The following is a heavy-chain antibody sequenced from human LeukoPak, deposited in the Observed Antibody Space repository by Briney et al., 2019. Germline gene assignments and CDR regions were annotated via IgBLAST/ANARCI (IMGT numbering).Heavy chain of an antibody. J-gene: IGHJ4*02. Sequence: GGSLRLSCTVSGFPFSGHWMNWVRQAPGKGLEWVANIKYDGGQKGYVASVEGRFTISRDNAKQSVYLQMNSLRAEDTAVYYCATRNNFEYWGQGILVTVSS. D-gene: IGHD1/OR15-1a*01. CDR3: ATRNNFEY. CDR1: GFPFSGHW. CDR2: IKYDGGQK. V-gene: IGHV3-7*01.